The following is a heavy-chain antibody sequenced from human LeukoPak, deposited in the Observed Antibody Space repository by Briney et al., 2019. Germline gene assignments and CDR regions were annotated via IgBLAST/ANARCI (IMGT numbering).Heavy chain of an antibody. CDR1: GFTFDDYA. J-gene: IGHJ4*02. CDR2: ISWNSGSI. Sequence: PGRSLRLSCAASGFTFDDYAMHWVRQAPGKGLEWVSGISWNSGSIGYADSVKGRFTISRDNAKNSLYLQMNSLRSEDTAVYYCARDLAGSYSSGKEEGFDYWGQGTLVTVSS. D-gene: IGHD6-19*01. V-gene: IGHV3-9*01. CDR3: ARDLAGSYSSGKEEGFDY.